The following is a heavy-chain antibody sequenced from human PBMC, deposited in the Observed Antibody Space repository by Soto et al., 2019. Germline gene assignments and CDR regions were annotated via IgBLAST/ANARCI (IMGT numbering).Heavy chain of an antibody. CDR2: INSDGSST. CDR1: GFTFSSYW. D-gene: IGHD5-18*01. V-gene: IGHV3-74*01. Sequence: HPGGSLRLSCAASGFTFSSYWMHWVRQAPGKGLVWVSRINSDGSSTSYADSVKGRFTISRDNAKNTLYLQMNSLRAEDTAVYYCARDSRGYSYGWGGYYYYGMDVWGQGTTVTVSS. CDR3: ARDSRGYSYGWGGYYYYGMDV. J-gene: IGHJ6*02.